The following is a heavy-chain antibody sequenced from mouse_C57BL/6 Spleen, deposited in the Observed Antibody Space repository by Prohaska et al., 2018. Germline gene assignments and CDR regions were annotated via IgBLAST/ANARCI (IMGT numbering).Heavy chain of an antibody. D-gene: IGHD2-10*01. CDR3: ARHETYYGNRCFAY. Sequence: QVQLQQSGAELVKPGASVKLSCKASGYTFTAYTIHWVKQRSGQGLEWIWWFYPGSGSIKYNEKFKDKATLTADKSSSTVYMERSRLISEDSAVYFCARHETYYGNRCFAYWGQGTLVTVSA. J-gene: IGHJ3*01. CDR1: GYTFTAYT. CDR2: FYPGSGSI. V-gene: IGHV1-62-2*01.